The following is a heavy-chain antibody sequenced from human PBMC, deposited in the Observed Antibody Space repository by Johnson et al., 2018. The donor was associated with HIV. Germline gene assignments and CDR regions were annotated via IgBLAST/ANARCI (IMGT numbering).Heavy chain of an antibody. CDR1: GLTFSNFA. Sequence: VQLVESGGGLVQPGGSLRLSCAVSGLTFSNFAMHWVRQAPGKGLEYVSAISSNGIGTYYANSVDGRFTISRDNDKNTLYLEMGSLRVEDMAVYYCARSRGPMRKDAFDIWGQGTKVTVSS. J-gene: IGHJ3*02. CDR2: ISSNGIGT. D-gene: IGHD3-10*01. CDR3: ARSRGPMRKDAFDI. V-gene: IGHV3-64*01.